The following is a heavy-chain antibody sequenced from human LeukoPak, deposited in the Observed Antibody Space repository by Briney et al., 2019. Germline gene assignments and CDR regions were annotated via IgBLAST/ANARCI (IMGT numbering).Heavy chain of an antibody. CDR3: AKAQEGGWNAFDI. CDR1: GYTFTNYG. D-gene: IGHD3-16*01. V-gene: IGHV1-18*01. Sequence: ASVKVSCKASGYTFTNYGISWVRQAPGQGLEWMGWITGYNGNTDYAQKFQGRVTMTTDTPTSTAYMELRSLGSDDTAVYYCAKAQEGGWNAFDIWGQGTMVTVSS. CDR2: ITGYNGNT. J-gene: IGHJ3*02.